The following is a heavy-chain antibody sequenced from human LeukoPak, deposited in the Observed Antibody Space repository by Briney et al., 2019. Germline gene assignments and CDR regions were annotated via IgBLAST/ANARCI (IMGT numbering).Heavy chain of an antibody. Sequence: PGGTLRLSCAASGFTFSSYGMSWVRQAPGKGLEWVSAISGSGGSTYYADSVKGRFTISRDNSKNTLYLQMNSLRAEDTAVYYCAKDKEKYYSHSGNRFDPWGQGTLVTVSS. D-gene: IGHD3-10*01. J-gene: IGHJ5*02. CDR1: GFTFSSYG. CDR3: AKDKEKYYSHSGNRFDP. CDR2: ISGSGGST. V-gene: IGHV3-23*01.